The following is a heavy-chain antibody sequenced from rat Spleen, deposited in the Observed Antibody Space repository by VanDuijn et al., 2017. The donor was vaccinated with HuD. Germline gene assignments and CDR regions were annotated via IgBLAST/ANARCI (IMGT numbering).Heavy chain of an antibody. CDR2: INSAGST. D-gene: IGHD3-4*01. V-gene: IGHV3-3*01. J-gene: IGHJ4*01. CDR1: GFSLISYAV. CDR3: ARTNNPYFYVMDA. Sequence: VQLKESGPGLVQSSQTLSLSCTVSGFSLISYAVNWVRQPPGNKLEWMGYINSAGSTNYNPSLKSRISITRDTSKNQFFLQVNSVTTEDTATYYCARTNNPYFYVMDAWGQGASVTVSS.